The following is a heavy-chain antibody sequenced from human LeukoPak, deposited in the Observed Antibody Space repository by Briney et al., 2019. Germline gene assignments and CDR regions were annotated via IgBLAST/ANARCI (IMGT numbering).Heavy chain of an antibody. Sequence: PGGSLRLSCAASGFTFSSYAMSWVRQAPGKGLEWVSAISGSSGNTYYADSVKGRFTISRDNSKNTLYLQMDSLRADDTALYYCAKGTLFGVVPRRIAFDIWGQGTMVSVSS. D-gene: IGHD3-3*01. V-gene: IGHV3-23*01. CDR3: AKGTLFGVVPRRIAFDI. CDR2: ISGSSGNT. CDR1: GFTFSSYA. J-gene: IGHJ3*02.